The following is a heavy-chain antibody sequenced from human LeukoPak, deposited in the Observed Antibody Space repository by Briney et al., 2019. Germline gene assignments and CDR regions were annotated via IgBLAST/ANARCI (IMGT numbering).Heavy chain of an antibody. CDR1: GFTFSSYA. CDR2: ISGSGGST. J-gene: IGHJ3*02. Sequence: GGSLRLSCAASGFTFSSYAMSWVRQAPGKGLEWVSAISGSGGSTYYADSVKGRFTISRDNSKNTLYLQMNSLRAEDTAVYYCAKPEGFLHYYDSSGYLDAFDIWGQGTMVTVSS. D-gene: IGHD3-22*01. V-gene: IGHV3-23*01. CDR3: AKPEGFLHYYDSSGYLDAFDI.